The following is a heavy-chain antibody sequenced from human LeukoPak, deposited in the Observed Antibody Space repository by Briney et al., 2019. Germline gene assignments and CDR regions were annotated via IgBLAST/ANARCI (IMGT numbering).Heavy chain of an antibody. CDR1: DDSITMYY. D-gene: IGHD6-13*01. V-gene: IGHV4-59*12. CDR3: ARVSSSWYQDWYFDL. Sequence: PSETLSLTCTVSDDSITMYYWTWIRQPPGKGLEWIGYVDHTGSTKFNPSLNGRVSISRDTSNNFFSLKLSSVTAADTAVYYCARVSSSWYQDWYFDLWGRGTLVTVSS. CDR2: VDHTGST. J-gene: IGHJ2*01.